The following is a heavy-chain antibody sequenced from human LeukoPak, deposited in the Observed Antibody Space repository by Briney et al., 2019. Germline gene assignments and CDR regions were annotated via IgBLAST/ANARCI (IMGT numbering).Heavy chain of an antibody. D-gene: IGHD3-22*01. CDR2: ISPSGGST. V-gene: IGHV1-46*01. J-gene: IGHJ4*02. CDR3: ARDISYYDSSGYSSSHFDY. Sequence: ASVKVSCKASGYTFTSYYMHWVRQAPGQGLEWMGIISPSGGSTSYAQKFQGRVTMTRDTSTSTVYMELSSLRSEDTAVYYCARDISYYDSSGYSSSHFDYWGQGTLVTVSS. CDR1: GYTFTSYY.